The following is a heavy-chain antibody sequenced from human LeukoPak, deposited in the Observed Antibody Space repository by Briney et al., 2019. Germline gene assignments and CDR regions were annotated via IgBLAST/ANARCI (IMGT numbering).Heavy chain of an antibody. J-gene: IGHJ4*02. CDR1: GDSISSSSYY. CDR3: ARLEYTTSFYWDY. Sequence: PSETLSLTCTVSGDSISSSSYYWGWIRQAPGKGLEWIGSFYYSGDTYYHPSLKSRVTISVDTSKNHFSLTLRSVTAADTAVYYCARLEYTTSFYWDYWGQGTLVTVSS. D-gene: IGHD2-15*01. V-gene: IGHV4-39*02. CDR2: FYYSGDT.